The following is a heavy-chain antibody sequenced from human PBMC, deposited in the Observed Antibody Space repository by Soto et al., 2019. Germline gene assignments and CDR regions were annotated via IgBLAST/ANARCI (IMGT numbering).Heavy chain of an antibody. CDR3: ARETENGGYDDWYFDL. Sequence: PGGSLRLSCAASGFTFSSYSMNWIRQATGKGLVWVSYISSSGSTTSYADSVKGRFTISRDNAKNTLYLQMNSLRAEDTAVYYCARETENGGYDDWYFDLWGRGTLVTVSS. D-gene: IGHD5-12*01. J-gene: IGHJ2*01. CDR2: ISSSGSTT. V-gene: IGHV3-48*04. CDR1: GFTFSSYS.